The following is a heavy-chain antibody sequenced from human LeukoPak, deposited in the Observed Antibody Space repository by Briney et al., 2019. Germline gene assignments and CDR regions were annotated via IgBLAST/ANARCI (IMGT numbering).Heavy chain of an antibody. CDR3: AKRGVVIRVILVGFHREANYFDS. D-gene: IGHD2-15*01. Sequence: GGSLRLSCAVSGITLSNYGMSWVRQAPGKGLEWVAGISGSGGGANYADSVKGRFTISRDNPKNTLYLQMNSLRAEDTAVYFCAKRGVVIRVILVGFHREANYFDSWGQGALVTVSS. CDR1: GITLSNYG. CDR2: ISGSGGGA. V-gene: IGHV3-23*01. J-gene: IGHJ4*02.